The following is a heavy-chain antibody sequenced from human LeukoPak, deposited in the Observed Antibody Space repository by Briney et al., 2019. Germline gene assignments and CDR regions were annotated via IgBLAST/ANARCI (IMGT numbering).Heavy chain of an antibody. Sequence: SETLSLTCTVSGYSISSGYYWGWIRQPPGKGLEWIGSIYHSGSTYYNPSLKSRVTISVDTSKNQFSLKLSSVTAADTAVYYCAREDSSSWDSSLGYWGQGTLVTVSS. D-gene: IGHD6-13*01. V-gene: IGHV4-38-2*02. CDR2: IYHSGST. CDR3: AREDSSSWDSSLGY. J-gene: IGHJ4*02. CDR1: GYSISSGYY.